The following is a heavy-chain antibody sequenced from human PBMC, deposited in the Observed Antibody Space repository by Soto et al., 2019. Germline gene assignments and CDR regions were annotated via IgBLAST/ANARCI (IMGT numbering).Heavy chain of an antibody. CDR3: AGQVGATYPPIDY. Sequence: QLQLQESGPGLVKPSETLSLTCTVSGGSISSSSYYWGWIRQPPGKGLEWIGSIYYSGSTYYNPSLKSRVPIAVDTSKNQFTLKLSSVTAADTAVYYCAGQVGATYPPIDYWGQGTLVTVSS. J-gene: IGHJ4*02. D-gene: IGHD1-26*01. CDR1: GGSISSSSYY. CDR2: IYYSGST. V-gene: IGHV4-39*01.